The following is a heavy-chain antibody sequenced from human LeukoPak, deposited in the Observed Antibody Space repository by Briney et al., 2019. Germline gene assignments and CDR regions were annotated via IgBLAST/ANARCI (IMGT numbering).Heavy chain of an antibody. J-gene: IGHJ6*03. CDR2: IYYSGST. Sequence: SETLSLTCTVSGGSISSSSYYWGWIRQPPGKGLEWIGSIYYSGSTYYNPSLKSRVTISVDTSKNQFSLKLSSVTAADTAVYYCAREDVLLWFGELQGAYMDVWGKGTTVTVSS. D-gene: IGHD3-10*01. CDR3: AREDVLLWFGELQGAYMDV. CDR1: GGSISSSSYY. V-gene: IGHV4-39*07.